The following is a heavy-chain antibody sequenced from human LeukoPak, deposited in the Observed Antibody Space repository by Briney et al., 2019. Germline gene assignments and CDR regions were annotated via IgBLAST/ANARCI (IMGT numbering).Heavy chain of an antibody. CDR1: GGSFSGYY. J-gene: IGHJ4*02. D-gene: IGHD2-2*01. CDR2: IISSGSYI. Sequence: ETLSLTCAVYGGSFSGYYWSWIRQPPGKGLEWVSSIISSGSYIYYADSVKGRFTISRDNAKNSLSLQMNSLRAEDTAVYYCARDFGGYCSSGNCYLGYLDYWGQGTLVTVSS. V-gene: IGHV3-21*03. CDR3: ARDFGGYCSSGNCYLGYLDY.